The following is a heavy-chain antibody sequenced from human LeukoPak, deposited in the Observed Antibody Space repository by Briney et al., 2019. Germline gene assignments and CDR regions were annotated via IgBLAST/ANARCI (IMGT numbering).Heavy chain of an antibody. D-gene: IGHD5-24*01. V-gene: IGHV3-15*01. CDR1: GFTFSNAW. Sequence: PGGSLRLSCAASGFTFSNAWMSWVRQAPGKGLEWVGRIKSKTDGGTTDYAAPVKGRFTISRDDSKNTLYLQMNSLKTEDTAVYYCTTDDSVGVEMATITVDYWGQGTLVTVSS. CDR2: IKSKTDGGTT. CDR3: TTDDSVGVEMATITVDY. J-gene: IGHJ4*02.